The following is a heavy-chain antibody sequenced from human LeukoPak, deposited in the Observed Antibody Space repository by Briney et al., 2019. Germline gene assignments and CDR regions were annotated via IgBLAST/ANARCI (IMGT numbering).Heavy chain of an antibody. CDR2: MNPNSGNT. CDR1: GYTFTGYY. J-gene: IGHJ4*02. D-gene: IGHD2-15*01. V-gene: IGHV1-8*03. CDR3: AREDSGSCYS. Sequence: GASVKVSCKASGYTFTGYYMHWVRQATGQGLEWMGWMNPNSGNTGYAQKFQGRVTITRNTSISTAYMELSSLRSEDTAVYYCAREDSGSCYSWGQGTLVTVSS.